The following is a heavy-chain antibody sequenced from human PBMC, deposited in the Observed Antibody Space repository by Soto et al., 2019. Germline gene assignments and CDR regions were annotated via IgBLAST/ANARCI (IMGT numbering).Heavy chain of an antibody. J-gene: IGHJ4*02. CDR1: GGSISSYY. CDR2: IYTSVST. D-gene: IGHD3-22*01. Sequence: QVQLQESGPGLVKPSETLSLTCTVSGGSISSYYWSWIRQPAGKGLEWIGRIYTSVSTNYNPSLKSRVTMSVDTSKNQFSLKLSSVTAADTAVYYCAREPMGYYYYDSSGKFDYWGQGTLVTVSS. CDR3: AREPMGYYYYDSSGKFDY. V-gene: IGHV4-4*07.